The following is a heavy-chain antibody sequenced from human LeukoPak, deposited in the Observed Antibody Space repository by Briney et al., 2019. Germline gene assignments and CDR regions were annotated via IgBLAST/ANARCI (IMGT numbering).Heavy chain of an antibody. J-gene: IGHJ2*01. CDR2: IIPILGIA. V-gene: IGHV1-69*02. D-gene: IGHD6-19*01. Sequence: SVKVSCKASGGTFSSYTISWVRQAPGQGLEWMGRIIPILGIANYAQKFQGRVTITADKSTSTAYMELSSLGSEDTAVYYCAGSRGAVAGSYWYFDLWGRGTLVTVSS. CDR3: AGSRGAVAGSYWYFDL. CDR1: GGTFSSYT.